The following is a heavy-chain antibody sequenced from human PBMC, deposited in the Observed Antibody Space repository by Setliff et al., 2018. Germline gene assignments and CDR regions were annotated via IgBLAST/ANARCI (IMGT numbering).Heavy chain of an antibody. J-gene: IGHJ5*02. V-gene: IGHV4-4*08. CDR2: VYTSGST. CDR1: GGSIGHYY. Sequence: LSLTCIVSGGSIGHYYWNWIRQPPGKGLEWIGYVYTSGSTNYNPSLKSRVTISVDNSQNTVFLQVNSLRPEDSAVYYCAKEDYSDNSGYYYETPWFDPWGQGTLVTVSS. D-gene: IGHD3-22*01. CDR3: AKEDYSDNSGYYYETPWFDP.